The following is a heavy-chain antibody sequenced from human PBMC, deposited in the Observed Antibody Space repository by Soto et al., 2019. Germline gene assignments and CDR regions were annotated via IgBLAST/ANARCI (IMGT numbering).Heavy chain of an antibody. D-gene: IGHD6-19*01. Sequence: PGGSLRLSCAASGFTFTSSGMHWVRQTPGKGLEWVAIISFDGVKTYYSDSVKGRFTISRDNYRNTLYLQMNSLRPEDTAVYYCAKASGSTSGCYGSGWATFDLWGPGTLVTVSS. CDR2: ISFDGVKT. CDR3: AKASGSTSGCYGSGWATFDL. CDR1: GFTFTSSG. J-gene: IGHJ5*02. V-gene: IGHV3-30*18.